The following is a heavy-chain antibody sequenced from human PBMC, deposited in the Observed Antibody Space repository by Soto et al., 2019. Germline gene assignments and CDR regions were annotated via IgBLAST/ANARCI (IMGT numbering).Heavy chain of an antibody. Sequence: QVQLQESGPGLVKTSETLSLTCTVSGVSVNSDNYYWSWIRQPPGKGLEWIGHIYNTGSTTYNPSLKSRVTISLDTSRNHFSLSLNSVTAADTAVFYCAREYSNSPEAFDFWGRGTLVTVSS. CDR3: AREYSNSPEAFDF. CDR1: GVSVNSDNYY. D-gene: IGHD6-6*01. CDR2: IYNTGST. V-gene: IGHV4-61*03. J-gene: IGHJ4*02.